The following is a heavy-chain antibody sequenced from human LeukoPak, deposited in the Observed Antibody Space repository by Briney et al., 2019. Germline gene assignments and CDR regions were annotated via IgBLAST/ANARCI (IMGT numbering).Heavy chain of an antibody. CDR3: AKCPEGSYLYCYFDY. J-gene: IGHJ4*02. CDR2: IYYSGST. V-gene: IGHV4-31*03. CDR1: GGSISSGGYY. D-gene: IGHD1-26*01. Sequence: SQTLSLTCTVSGGSISSGGYYWSWIRQHPGKGLEWIGYIYYSGSTYYNPSLKSRVTISVDTSKNQFSLKLSSVTAADTAVYYCAKCPEGSYLYCYFDYWGQGTLVTVSS.